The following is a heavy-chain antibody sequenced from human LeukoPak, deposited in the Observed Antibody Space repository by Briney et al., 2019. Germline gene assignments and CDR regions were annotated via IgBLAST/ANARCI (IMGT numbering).Heavy chain of an antibody. J-gene: IGHJ5*02. V-gene: IGHV3-33*05. CDR1: GFTFSSYG. CDR3: AKGSGINHYHWIDP. D-gene: IGHD1-14*01. Sequence: PGRSLRLSCAASGFTFSSYGIHWVRQAPGKALEWVAFISYDGSDTYYRDSVKGRFTISRDNSKNTLYLQMDSLRAEDTALYYCAKGSGINHYHWIDPWGQGTLVTVSS. CDR2: ISYDGSDT.